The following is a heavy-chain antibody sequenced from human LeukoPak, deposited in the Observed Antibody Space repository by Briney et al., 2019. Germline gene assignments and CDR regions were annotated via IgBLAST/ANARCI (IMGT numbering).Heavy chain of an antibody. CDR2: INAGNGNT. Sequence: ASVNVSCKASGYTFTSYAMHWVRQAPGQRLEWMGWINAGNGNTKYSQKFQGRVTITRDTSASTAYMELSSLRSEDTAVYYCARDTPPDYYERLAWFDPWGQGTLVTVSS. V-gene: IGHV1-3*01. D-gene: IGHD3-22*01. CDR1: GYTFTSYA. J-gene: IGHJ5*02. CDR3: ARDTPPDYYERLAWFDP.